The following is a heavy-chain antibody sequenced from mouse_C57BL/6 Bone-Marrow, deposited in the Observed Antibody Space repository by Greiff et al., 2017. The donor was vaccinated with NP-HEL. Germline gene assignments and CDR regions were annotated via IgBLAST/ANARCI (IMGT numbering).Heavy chain of an antibody. D-gene: IGHD2-3*01. CDR1: GFNIKDYY. V-gene: IGHV14-1*01. CDR2: IDPEDGDT. J-gene: IGHJ1*03. CDR3: TTGGLLRGYFDV. Sequence: EVQLQQSGAELVRPGASVKLSCTASGFNIKDYYMHWVKQRPEQGLEWIGRIDPEDGDTEYAPKFQGKATMTADTSSTTAYLQLSSLTSEYTAVYYCTTGGLLRGYFDVWGTGTTVTVSS.